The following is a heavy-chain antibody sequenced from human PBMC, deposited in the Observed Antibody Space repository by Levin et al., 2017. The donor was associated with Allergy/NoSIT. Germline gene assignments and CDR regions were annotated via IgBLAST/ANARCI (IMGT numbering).Heavy chain of an antibody. Sequence: GGSLRLSCAASGFTFSSYWMSWVRQAPGKGLEWVANIKQDGSEKYYVDSVKGRFTISRDNAKNSLYLQMNSLRAEDTAVYYCARSGYCSGGSCYLVIWYYYGMDVWGQGTTVTVSS. CDR3: ARSGYCSGGSCYLVIWYYYGMDV. CDR1: GFTFSSYW. J-gene: IGHJ6*02. V-gene: IGHV3-7*01. D-gene: IGHD2-15*01. CDR2: IKQDGSEK.